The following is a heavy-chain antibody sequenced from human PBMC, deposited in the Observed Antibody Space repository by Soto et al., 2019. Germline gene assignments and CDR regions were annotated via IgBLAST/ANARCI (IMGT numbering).Heavy chain of an antibody. CDR2: IYYSGST. J-gene: IGHJ4*02. Sequence: SETLSLTCTVSGGSISSGGYYWSWIRQHPGKGLEWIGYIYYSGSTYYNPSLKSRVTISVDTSKNQFSLKLSSVTAADTAVYYCARSYGSGSYYNYFDYWGQGTLVTVSS. CDR1: GGSISSGGYY. D-gene: IGHD3-10*01. CDR3: ARSYGSGSYYNYFDY. V-gene: IGHV4-31*03.